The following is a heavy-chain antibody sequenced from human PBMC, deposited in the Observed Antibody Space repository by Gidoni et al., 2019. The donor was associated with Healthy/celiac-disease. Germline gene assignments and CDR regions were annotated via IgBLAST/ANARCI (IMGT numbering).Heavy chain of an antibody. Sequence: EVQLVESGGGLVTPGGSLRLSCAASGFPFRRYSMNWVRQAPGKGLEWVSSISSSSSYIYYEDSVKGRFTISRDNAKNSLYLQMNSLRAEDTAVYYCARERLGYCSGGSCYPYYGMDVWGQGTTVTVSS. V-gene: IGHV3-21*01. J-gene: IGHJ6*02. CDR2: ISSSSSYI. D-gene: IGHD2-15*01. CDR3: ARERLGYCSGGSCYPYYGMDV. CDR1: GFPFRRYS.